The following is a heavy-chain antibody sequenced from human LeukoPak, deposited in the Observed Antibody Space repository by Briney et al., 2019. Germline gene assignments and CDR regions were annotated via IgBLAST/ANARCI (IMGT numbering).Heavy chain of an antibody. Sequence: PGRSLRLSCAASGFTFSSYAMSWVRQAPGKGLEWVSAISGSGGSTYYADSVKGRFTISRDNSKNTLYLQMNSLRAEDTAVYYCAKDPSWEPTYFDYWGQGTLVTVSS. D-gene: IGHD1-26*01. CDR3: AKDPSWEPTYFDY. CDR1: GFTFSSYA. J-gene: IGHJ4*02. CDR2: ISGSGGST. V-gene: IGHV3-23*01.